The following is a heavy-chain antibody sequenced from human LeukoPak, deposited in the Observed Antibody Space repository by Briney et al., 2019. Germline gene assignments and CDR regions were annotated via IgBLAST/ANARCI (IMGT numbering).Heavy chain of an antibody. V-gene: IGHV3-23*01. CDR3: TKPVGAPVRGYFDP. D-gene: IGHD1-26*01. Sequence: GGSLRLSCAASGFSFNNYAMSWVRQAPGKGLEWVSSIGASGGSTFYADSVKGRFTISSDNSKNTMYLRMNSLRAEDTAIYYCTKPVGAPVRGYFDPWGQGTLVTVSS. CDR1: GFSFNNYA. CDR2: IGASGGST. J-gene: IGHJ5*02.